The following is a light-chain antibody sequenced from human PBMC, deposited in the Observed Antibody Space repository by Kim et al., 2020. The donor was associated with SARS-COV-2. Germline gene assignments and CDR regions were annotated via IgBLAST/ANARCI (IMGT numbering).Light chain of an antibody. Sequence: GSPGKTASITGSGDKLGDKYACWYQQKPGQSPVLVIYQDSKRPSGIPERFSGSNSGNTATLTISGTQAMDEADYYCQAWDSSTAVFGGGTKLTVL. V-gene: IGLV3-1*01. CDR1: KLGDKY. J-gene: IGLJ2*01. CDR3: QAWDSSTAV. CDR2: QDS.